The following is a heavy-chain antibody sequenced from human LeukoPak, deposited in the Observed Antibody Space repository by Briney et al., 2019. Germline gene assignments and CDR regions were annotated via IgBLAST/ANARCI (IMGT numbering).Heavy chain of an antibody. Sequence: GGSLRLSCAVSGVTFGSYSMNWVRQAPGNGLEWVSYISSTSSAIYYAVSVNGRFTISRDNAKNSLYLQMNSLRAEDTAVYYCVRDGGTAAAGTHHFDYWGQGTLVTVSS. CDR3: VRDGGTAAAGTHHFDY. D-gene: IGHD6-13*01. V-gene: IGHV3-48*01. J-gene: IGHJ4*02. CDR1: GVTFGSYS. CDR2: ISSTSSAI.